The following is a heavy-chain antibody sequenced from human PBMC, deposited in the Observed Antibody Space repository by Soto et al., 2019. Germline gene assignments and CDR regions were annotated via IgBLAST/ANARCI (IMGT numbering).Heavy chain of an antibody. CDR3: ARGSQYNYGPLAYFDY. J-gene: IGHJ4*02. Sequence: QVKLVESGGGVVQPGGSLRLSCAASGFGFDAYGIHWVRRAPGKGLEWVAAITYDGSHQYYRDSVKGRFTISRDNVRKTMFLQMDNVQPEDTAMYFCARGSQYNYGPLAYFDYWGQGTLVTVSS. D-gene: IGHD5-18*01. CDR2: ITYDGSHQ. CDR1: GFGFDAYG. V-gene: IGHV3-30*03.